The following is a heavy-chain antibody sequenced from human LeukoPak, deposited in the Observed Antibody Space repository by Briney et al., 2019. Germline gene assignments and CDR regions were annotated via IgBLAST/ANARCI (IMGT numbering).Heavy chain of an antibody. J-gene: IGHJ4*02. CDR2: TYYRSKWDN. CDR1: VDSLSKNSVA. D-gene: IGHD2-15*01. V-gene: IGHV6-1*01. CDR3: ARDWGDGAGYYY. Sequence: SQTLSLTCAISVDSLSKNSVAWNWIRQSPSRCLEWLVRTYYRSKWDNDYAVSVKSRITINPDTSKNQFSLHLKSVTREDTAVYYCARDWGDGAGYYYWGQGTLGTVSS.